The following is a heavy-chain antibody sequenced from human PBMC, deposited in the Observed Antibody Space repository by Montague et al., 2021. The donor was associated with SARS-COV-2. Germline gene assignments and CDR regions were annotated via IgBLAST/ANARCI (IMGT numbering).Heavy chain of an antibody. CDR2: ISYAGRT. CDR1: GGSISSPDYY. Sequence: SETLSLTCTVSGGSISSPDYYWGWIRQSPGKGLEWIGSISYAGRTYYNPSLRSRVSFSMDTSKNHFSLSLNSVTAADTAVYFCASQLPSYCSTNKCYPGYFDVWGQGALVTVSS. CDR3: ASQLPSYCSTNKCYPGYFDV. J-gene: IGHJ4*03. D-gene: IGHD2-2*01. V-gene: IGHV4-39*02.